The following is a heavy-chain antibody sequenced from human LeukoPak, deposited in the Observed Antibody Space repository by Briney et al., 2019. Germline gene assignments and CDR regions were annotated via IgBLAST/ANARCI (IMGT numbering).Heavy chain of an antibody. CDR3: ARTYYFDSSGYIDSFDI. J-gene: IGHJ3*02. CDR2: IYYTGST. CDR1: GGSISSGDYY. V-gene: IGHV4-30-4*01. Sequence: SETLSLTCTVSGGSISSGDYYWSWIRQSPGKGLEWIGYIYYTGSTYYNPSLKSRLTISVDTSKNQFSLKLNSVTAADTAVYYCARTYYFDSSGYIDSFDIGGQGTMVTASS. D-gene: IGHD3-22*01.